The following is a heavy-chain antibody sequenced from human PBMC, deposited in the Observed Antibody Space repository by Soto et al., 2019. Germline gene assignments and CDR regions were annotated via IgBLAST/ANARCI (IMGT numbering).Heavy chain of an antibody. D-gene: IGHD6-13*01. Sequence: PSETLSLTCAGSGYSISSYYLSWIRQPAGKGLEWIGRTYTSGSNNYKPALKSRVTMSLDTSKNQFSMKLTSVTDADTAVYYCARADYSSSFPFDFWGQGTLVTVSS. CDR1: GYSISSYY. CDR3: ARADYSSSFPFDF. CDR2: TYTSGSN. J-gene: IGHJ4*02. V-gene: IGHV4-4*07.